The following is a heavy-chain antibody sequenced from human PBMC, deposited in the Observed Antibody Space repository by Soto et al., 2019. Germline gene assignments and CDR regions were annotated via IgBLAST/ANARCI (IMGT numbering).Heavy chain of an antibody. J-gene: IGHJ6*02. CDR1: GGSISSYY. V-gene: IGHV4-59*01. Sequence: SETLSLTCTVSGGSISSYYWSWIRQPPGKGLEWIGYIYYSGSTNYNPSLKSRVNISVDTSKNQFSLKLSSVTAADTAVYYCERETEKYGMDVWGQGNTVTVSS. CDR3: ERETEKYGMDV. CDR2: IYYSGST.